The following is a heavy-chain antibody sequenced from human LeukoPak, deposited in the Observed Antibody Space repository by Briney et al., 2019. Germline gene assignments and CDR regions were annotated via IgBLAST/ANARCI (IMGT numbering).Heavy chain of an antibody. Sequence: SETLSLTCTVSGGSMTSYYWSWIRQPPGKGLEWIGNIYYTGSTNYNPSLKSRVTMSVDSSKGQLSLKLTSLTAADPAVYYCTRRSTLENFFDSWGQGTPVTVSS. CDR1: GGSMTSYY. J-gene: IGHJ4*02. D-gene: IGHD6-6*01. CDR2: IYYTGST. CDR3: TRRSTLENFFDS. V-gene: IGHV4-59*08.